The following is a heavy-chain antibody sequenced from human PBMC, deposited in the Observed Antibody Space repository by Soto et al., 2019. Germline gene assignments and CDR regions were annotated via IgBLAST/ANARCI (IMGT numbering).Heavy chain of an antibody. J-gene: IGHJ4*02. V-gene: IGHV4-39*01. D-gene: IGHD3-3*01. CDR3: ARQTVGGFLEWLSFDY. CDR2: IYYSGTI. CDR1: GGSISSSSYY. Sequence: SETLSLTCTVSGGSISSSSYYWGWIRQPPGKGLEWIGSIYYSGTIYYHPSLKIRVPISVDTSKIHFSLKLSFVTAADTVFFYCARQTVGGFLEWLSFDYWGQGTLVTVSS.